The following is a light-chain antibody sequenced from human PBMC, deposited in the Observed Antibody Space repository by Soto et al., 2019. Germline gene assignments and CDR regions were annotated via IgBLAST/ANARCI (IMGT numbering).Light chain of an antibody. CDR2: GAS. V-gene: IGKV3-15*01. CDR1: QSVKNN. Sequence: EIVMTQSPVTLSVSPGESATLSCRATQSVKNNLAWYQQRPGQAPRLLIYGASTRATGISARFGGSGSGTEFTLTISSLQSEDSAVYYCHQYDDWPPWTFGQGTKVEIK. CDR3: HQYDDWPPWT. J-gene: IGKJ1*01.